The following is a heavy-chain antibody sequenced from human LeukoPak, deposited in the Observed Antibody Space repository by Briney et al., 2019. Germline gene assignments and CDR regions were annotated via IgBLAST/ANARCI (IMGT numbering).Heavy chain of an antibody. CDR1: GYTFTSYY. V-gene: IGHV1-46*01. J-gene: IGHJ5*02. Sequence: ASVKVSCKASGYTFTSYYMHWVRQAPGQGLEWMGIINPRGGSTSYAQKFQGRVTMTRDMSTSTVYMELSSLRSEDTAVYYCARGVTGRYCSSTSCHWRAWFDPWGQGTRVTVSS. CDR2: INPRGGST. D-gene: IGHD2-2*01. CDR3: ARGVTGRYCSSTSCHWRAWFDP.